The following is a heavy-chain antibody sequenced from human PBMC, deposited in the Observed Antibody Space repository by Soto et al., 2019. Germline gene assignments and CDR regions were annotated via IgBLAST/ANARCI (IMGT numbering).Heavy chain of an antibody. Sequence: EVQLLESGGDSVQPGGSVRLSCAGSGFTFINYAMNWVRQAPGKGLEWVSTISGGGDATFFADSVRGRFTFSRDNSKNTVTLQMNSLGVDDTAVYYCARKVVGSTSRPDYWYFDLWDRGTLVTVSS. CDR3: ARKVVGSTSRPDYWYFDL. D-gene: IGHD2-21*01. V-gene: IGHV3-23*01. CDR1: GFTFINYA. CDR2: ISGGGDAT. J-gene: IGHJ2*01.